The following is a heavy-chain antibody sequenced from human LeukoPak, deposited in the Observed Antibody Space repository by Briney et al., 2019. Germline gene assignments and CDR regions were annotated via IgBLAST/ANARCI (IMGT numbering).Heavy chain of an antibody. V-gene: IGHV3-48*02. CDR1: GFRSRISG. CDR3: ARVLRGLYNLGD. CDR2: ISSSSDLM. Sequence: GSLRPFCEAFGFRSRISGLNWVRPAPGKGLEGVSYISSSSDLMSYVASVKGRFTVSRDNAKNSLFLQMNSLRDEDTAVYYCARVLRGLYNLGDWGQGTLVTVSS. D-gene: IGHD3-10*01. J-gene: IGHJ4*02.